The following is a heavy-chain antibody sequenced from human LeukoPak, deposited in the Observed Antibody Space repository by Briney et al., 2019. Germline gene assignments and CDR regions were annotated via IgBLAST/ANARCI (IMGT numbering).Heavy chain of an antibody. V-gene: IGHV1-18*01. CDR1: GYTFTSYG. D-gene: IGHD3-10*01. Sequence: GASVKVSCTASGYTFTSYGISWVRQAPGQGLEWMGWISAYNGNTNYAQKLQGRVTMTSDTSTSTAYMELRSLRSDDTAVYYCATSPHHMVRGVYPKNYYYYGMDVWGQGTTVTVSS. CDR2: ISAYNGNT. J-gene: IGHJ6*02. CDR3: ATSPHHMVRGVYPKNYYYYGMDV.